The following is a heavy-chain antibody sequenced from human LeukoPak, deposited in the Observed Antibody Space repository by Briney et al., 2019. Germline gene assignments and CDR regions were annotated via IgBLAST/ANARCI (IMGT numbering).Heavy chain of an antibody. CDR2: IYHSGST. CDR3: ARGGESDPRANVLRFLDSRGWFDP. Sequence: SETLSLTCTVSGGSISSYYWSWIRQPPGKGLECIGYIYHSGSTYYNPSLKSRVTISVDRSKNQFSLKLSSVTAADTAVYYCARGGESDPRANVLRFLDSRGWFDPWGQGTLVTVSS. V-gene: IGHV4-59*12. D-gene: IGHD3-3*01. J-gene: IGHJ5*02. CDR1: GGSISSYY.